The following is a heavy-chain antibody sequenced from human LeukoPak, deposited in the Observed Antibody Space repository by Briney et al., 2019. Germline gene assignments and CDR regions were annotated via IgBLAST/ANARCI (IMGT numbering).Heavy chain of an antibody. CDR2: ISSSGSSI. CDR3: ARDWSGWSFDP. Sequence: LSLTCAVYGGSFSGYYWSWIRQPPGKGLEWVSYISSSGSSIYYADSVKGRFTISRDNAKNSLYLQMNSLRVEDTAVYYCARDWSGWSFDPWGQGTLVTVSS. V-gene: IGHV3-11*04. CDR1: GGSFSGYY. D-gene: IGHD6-19*01. J-gene: IGHJ5*02.